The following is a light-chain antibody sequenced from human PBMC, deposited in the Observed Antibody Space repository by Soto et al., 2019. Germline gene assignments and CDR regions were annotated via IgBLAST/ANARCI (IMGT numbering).Light chain of an antibody. J-gene: IGLJ2*01. CDR1: STNIGSYYG. V-gene: IGLV1-40*01. Sequence: QSVLTQPPSASGAPGQKVTISCVGSSTNIGSYYGVHWYQQLPGAAPKLLIHDNSNRPSGVADRFSGSKSGTSASLAITGLQTDDEADYFCQTYDSRRSASIFGGGTKLTVL. CDR2: DNS. CDR3: QTYDSRRSASI.